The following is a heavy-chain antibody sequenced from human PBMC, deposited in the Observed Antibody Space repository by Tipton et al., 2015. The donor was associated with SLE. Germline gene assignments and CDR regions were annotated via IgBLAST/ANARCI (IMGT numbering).Heavy chain of an antibody. CDR3: ARGAGYGDYAWGSRCMDV. CDR1: GGSISSHY. J-gene: IGHJ6*02. V-gene: IGHV4-59*11. CDR2: IYYSGST. Sequence: LRLSCTVSGGSISSHYWSWIRQPPGKGLEWIGYIYYSGSTNYNPSLKSRVTISVDTSKNQLSLKLSSVTAADTAVYYCARGAGYGDYAWGSRCMDVWGQGTTVSVSS. D-gene: IGHD4-17*01.